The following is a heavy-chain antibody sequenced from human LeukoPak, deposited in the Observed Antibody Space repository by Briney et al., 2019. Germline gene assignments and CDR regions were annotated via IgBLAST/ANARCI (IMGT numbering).Heavy chain of an antibody. CDR2: IYHSGGT. V-gene: IGHV4-38-2*02. J-gene: IGHJ5*02. CDR1: GYSISSGYY. D-gene: IGHD2-21*02. CDR3: ARAWHIVVVTARWFDP. Sequence: SETLSLTCTVSGYSISSGYYWGWIRQPPGKGLEWIGNIYHSGGTNYNPSLKSRVTISVDKSKNQFSLKLSSVTAADTAVYYCARAWHIVVVTARWFDPWGQGTLVTVSS.